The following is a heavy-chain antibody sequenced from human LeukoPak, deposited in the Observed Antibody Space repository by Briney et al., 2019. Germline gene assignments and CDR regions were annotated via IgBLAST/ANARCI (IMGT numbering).Heavy chain of an antibody. V-gene: IGHV3-23*01. CDR1: GFTFSTYT. CDR2: ICSSGGGI. Sequence: GGSLRLSCAASGFTFSTYTTYWVRHPPGKRLEWVSIICSSGGGIHYADSAKGRFTISRDNSKNALYLQMNSLRVEDTAVYYCAIDPNWGTHSWGQGVLVTVSS. D-gene: IGHD7-27*01. CDR3: AIDPNWGTHS. J-gene: IGHJ4*02.